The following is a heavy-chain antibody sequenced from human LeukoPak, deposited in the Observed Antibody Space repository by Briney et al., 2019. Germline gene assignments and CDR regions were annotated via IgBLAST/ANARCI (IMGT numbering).Heavy chain of an antibody. CDR3: ARAGGIAEPYYFDY. CDR1: GFTFDDYA. J-gene: IGHJ4*02. V-gene: IGHV3-9*03. Sequence: GGSLRLSCAASGFTFDDYAMHWVRQAPGKGLEWVSGISWNSGSIGYADSVKGRFTISRDNAKNSLYLQMNSLRAEDMALYYCARAGGIAEPYYFDYWGQGTLVTVSS. CDR2: ISWNSGSI. D-gene: IGHD6-13*01.